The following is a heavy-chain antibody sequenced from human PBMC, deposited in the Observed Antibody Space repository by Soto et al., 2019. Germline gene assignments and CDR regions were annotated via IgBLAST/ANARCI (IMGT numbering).Heavy chain of an antibody. CDR1: GDSITAGGHY. CDR2: IHYSGTT. V-gene: IGHV4-31*03. CDR3: AALTATYWNFSI. Sequence: KRSETLSLTCTVSGDSITAGGHYFSCVRQHPETGLEWLGYIHYSGTTDYNPSLKSRLTVSVDTSKNQFSLSLSSVTAADTAIYYCAALTATYWNFSIWGRGTLVTVSS. J-gene: IGHJ2*01. D-gene: IGHD2-21*02.